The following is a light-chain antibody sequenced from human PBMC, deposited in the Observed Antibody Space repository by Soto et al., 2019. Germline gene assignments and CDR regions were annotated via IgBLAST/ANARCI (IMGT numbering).Light chain of an antibody. CDR1: SSDVGGYNY. J-gene: IGLJ1*01. V-gene: IGLV2-11*01. Sequence: SALAQPRSVSGSPGQSVTISCTGTSSDVGGYNYVSWYQQHPGKAPKVMIYDVSKRPSGVPDRFSGSKSDNTASLTISGLQAVDEADYYCCSYAGTYTFDFGTGTKVTVL. CDR2: DVS. CDR3: CSYAGTYTFD.